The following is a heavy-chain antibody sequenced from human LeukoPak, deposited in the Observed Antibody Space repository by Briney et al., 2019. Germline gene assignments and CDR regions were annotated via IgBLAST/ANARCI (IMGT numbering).Heavy chain of an antibody. D-gene: IGHD6-19*01. J-gene: IGHJ4*02. CDR3: ARVYSSGWYEADY. CDR2: IIPIFGTA. CDR1: GGTFSSYA. Sequence: ASVTVSCTASGGTFSSYAISWVRQAPGQGLEWMGGIIPIFGTANYAQKFQGRVTITADESTSTAYMELSSLRSEDTAVYYCARVYSSGWYEADYWGQGTLVTVSS. V-gene: IGHV1-69*13.